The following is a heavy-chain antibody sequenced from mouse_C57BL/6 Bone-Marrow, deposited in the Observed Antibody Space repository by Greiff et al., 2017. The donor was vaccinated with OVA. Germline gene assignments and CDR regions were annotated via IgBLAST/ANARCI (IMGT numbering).Heavy chain of an antibody. D-gene: IGHD1-1*01. V-gene: IGHV1-82*01. CDR1: GYAFSSSW. CDR3: AGGGGSSYTLDY. J-gene: IGHJ2*01. Sequence: QVQLQQSGPELVKPGASAKISCKASGYAFSSSWMNWVKQRPGKGLEWIGRIYPGDGDTNYNGKFKGKATLTADKSSSTAYMQLSSLTSEDSAVYYCAGGGGSSYTLDYWGQGTTLTVSS. CDR2: IYPGDGDT.